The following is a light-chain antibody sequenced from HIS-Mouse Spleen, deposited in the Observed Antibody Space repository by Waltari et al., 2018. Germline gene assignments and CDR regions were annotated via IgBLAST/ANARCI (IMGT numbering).Light chain of an antibody. V-gene: IGLV2-14*01. J-gene: IGLJ3*02. Sequence: QSALTQPASVSGSPGQSITISCTGTSSDVGGYNYVSWYHQHPGKAPKLMIYEVSHRPSGVSNRFSGSKSGNTASLTISGLQAEDEADYYCSSYTSSSSWVFGGGTKLTVL. CDR3: SSYTSSSSWV. CDR2: EVS. CDR1: SSDVGGYNY.